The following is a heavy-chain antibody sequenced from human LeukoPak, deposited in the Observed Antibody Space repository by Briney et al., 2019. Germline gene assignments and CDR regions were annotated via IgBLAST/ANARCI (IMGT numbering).Heavy chain of an antibody. Sequence: PGGSLRLSCATSGLNFNNYAMSWVRQAPGKGLEWVSTINDSGGSSYYADFVKGRFTISRDNSENTLFLQMNSLRPDDTAVYFCAKCPHYYGSGTYSNWFDPWGQGTLVIVSS. CDR3: AKCPHYYGSGTYSNWFDP. D-gene: IGHD3-10*01. CDR2: INDSGGSS. V-gene: IGHV3-23*01. J-gene: IGHJ5*02. CDR1: GLNFNNYA.